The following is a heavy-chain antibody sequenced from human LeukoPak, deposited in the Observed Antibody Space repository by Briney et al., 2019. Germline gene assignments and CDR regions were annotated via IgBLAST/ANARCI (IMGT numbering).Heavy chain of an antibody. Sequence: PSETLSLTCTVSGGSISSYYWSWIRQPPGKGLEWIGYIYYSGSTNYNPSLKSRVTISVDTSKNQFSLKLSSVTAADTAVYYCARHIRESRSNNDAFEIWGQGTMVTVSS. CDR2: IYYSGST. V-gene: IGHV4-59*08. D-gene: IGHD2/OR15-2a*01. CDR3: ARHIRESRSNNDAFEI. CDR1: GGSISSYY. J-gene: IGHJ3*02.